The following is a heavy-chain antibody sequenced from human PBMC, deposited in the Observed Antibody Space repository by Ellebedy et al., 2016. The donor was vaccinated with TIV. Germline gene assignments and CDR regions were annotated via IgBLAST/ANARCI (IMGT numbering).Heavy chain of an antibody. V-gene: IGHV4-4*02. CDR1: GVSVSSNNW. Sequence: SETLSLXXDVVGVSVSSNNWWSWVRQSPGKGLEWIGEIFHSGRSSYNPSLKSRVTISLDKSTNQISLRLRSAAAADTAVYFCARNVWFGESSDPFYFDFWGQGILVTVSS. J-gene: IGHJ4*02. D-gene: IGHD3-10*01. CDR3: ARNVWFGESSDPFYFDF. CDR2: IFHSGRS.